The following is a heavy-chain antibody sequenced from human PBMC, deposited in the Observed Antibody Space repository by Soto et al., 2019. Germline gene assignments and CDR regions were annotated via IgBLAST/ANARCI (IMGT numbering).Heavy chain of an antibody. CDR1: GFTFSSYW. D-gene: IGHD6-6*01. CDR3: ARARLVRTGFDP. Sequence: GGSLRLSCAASGFTFSSYWMHLVRQAPGKGLVCVSRINSDGSSTSYADSVKGRFTISRDNAKNTLYLQMNSLRAEDTAVYYCARARLVRTGFDPWGQGTLVTVSS. V-gene: IGHV3-74*01. J-gene: IGHJ5*02. CDR2: INSDGSST.